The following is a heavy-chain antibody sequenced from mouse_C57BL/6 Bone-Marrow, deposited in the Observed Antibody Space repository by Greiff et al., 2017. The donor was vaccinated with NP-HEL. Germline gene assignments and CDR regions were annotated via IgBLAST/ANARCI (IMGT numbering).Heavy chain of an antibody. CDR3: AILLGAGY. CDR1: GYAFSSSW. Sequence: QVQLQQSGPELVKPGASVKISCKASGYAFSSSWMNWVKQRPGKGLEWIGRIYPGDGDTNYNGKFKGKATLTADKSSSTAYMQLSSLTSEDSAVYFCAILLGAGYWGQGTTLTVSS. V-gene: IGHV1-82*01. J-gene: IGHJ2*01. D-gene: IGHD1-1*01. CDR2: IYPGDGDT.